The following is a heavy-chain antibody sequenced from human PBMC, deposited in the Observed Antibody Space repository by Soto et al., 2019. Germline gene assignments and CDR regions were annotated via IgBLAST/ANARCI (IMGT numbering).Heavy chain of an antibody. D-gene: IGHD6-19*01. J-gene: IGHJ6*02. CDR3: ARAEGKQWPLVYYYGMDV. CDR2: INPSGGST. Sequence: GASVKVSCKASGYTFTSYYMHWVRQAPGQGLEWMGIINPSGGSTSYAQKFQGRVTMTRDTSTSTVYMELSSLRSEDTAVYYCARAEGKQWPLVYYYGMDVWGQGTTVTVSS. CDR1: GYTFTSYY. V-gene: IGHV1-46*03.